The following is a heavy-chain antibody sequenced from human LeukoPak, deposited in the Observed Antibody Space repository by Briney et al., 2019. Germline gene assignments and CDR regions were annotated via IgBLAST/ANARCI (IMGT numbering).Heavy chain of an antibody. CDR2: ICYSRSN. CDR1: GGSITSYY. J-gene: IGHJ4*02. D-gene: IGHD3-22*01. Sequence: SETLSLTCAVSGGSITSYYRSWVRQPPGKGLEWIGYICYSRSNNYNPSLKSRVNISVDTSKNQFSLKLSSVTAADTAVYYSARAASSGYFYVFDNWGQGTLVTVSS. V-gene: IGHV4-59*01. CDR3: ARAASSGYFYVFDN.